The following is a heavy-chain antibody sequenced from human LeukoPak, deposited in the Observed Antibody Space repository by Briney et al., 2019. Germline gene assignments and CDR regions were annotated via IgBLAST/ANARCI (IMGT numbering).Heavy chain of an antibody. J-gene: IGHJ3*01. CDR3: ARVGGMTTVNNAAFDV. V-gene: IGHV4-59*01. CDR2: IYHSGST. D-gene: IGHD4-4*01. Sequence: PSETLSLTCTVSGGSISSYYWSWIRQPPGKEPKWVGYIYHSGSTNYNPSLKSRLTISLDTPKSQFSLKLTSVTAADTAIYYCARVGGMTTVNNAAFDVWGQGTMVTVSS. CDR1: GGSISSYY.